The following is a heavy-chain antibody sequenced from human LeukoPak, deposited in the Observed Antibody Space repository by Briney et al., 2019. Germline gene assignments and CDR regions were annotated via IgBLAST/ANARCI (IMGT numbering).Heavy chain of an antibody. J-gene: IGHJ5*02. CDR2: ISYDGSHK. V-gene: IGHV3-30*18. CDR1: GITFRSYG. CDR3: AKGARGDTVTSIVGLNWFDP. D-gene: IGHD4-17*01. Sequence: PGGPLRLSCAASGITFRSYGMHWVRQAPGKGLEWVTVISYDGSHKYYADSVKGRFSISRDKSKNTLYLQMNSLRADDTAVYYCAKGARGDTVTSIVGLNWFDPWGQGTLVTVSS.